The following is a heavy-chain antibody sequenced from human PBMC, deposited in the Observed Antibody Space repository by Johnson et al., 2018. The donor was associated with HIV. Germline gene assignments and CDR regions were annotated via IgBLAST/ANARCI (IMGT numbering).Heavy chain of an antibody. CDR1: GFTFSSYG. Sequence: QVQLVESGGGVVQPGGSLRLSCAASGFTFSSYGMHWVRQAPGKGLEWVAVISYDGSNKYYADSVKGRFTISRDNSKNTLYLQMNSLRAEDTAVYYCATGVVVTAMNDAFDIWGQGTMVTVSS. V-gene: IGHV3-30*19. CDR3: ATGVVVTAMNDAFDI. D-gene: IGHD2-21*02. J-gene: IGHJ3*02. CDR2: ISYDGSNK.